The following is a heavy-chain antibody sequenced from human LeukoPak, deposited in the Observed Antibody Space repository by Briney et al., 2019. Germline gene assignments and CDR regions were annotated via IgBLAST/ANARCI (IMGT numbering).Heavy chain of an antibody. CDR1: GGSISSSSYY. V-gene: IGHV4-39*01. CDR2: IYYSGST. CDR3: ARHPALGVAAAAHYGMDV. J-gene: IGHJ6*02. Sequence: PSETLSLTCTVSGGSISSSSYYWGWIRQPPGKGLEWIGSIYYSGSTYYSPSLKSRVTISVDTSKNQFSLKLSSVTAADTAVYYCARHPALGVAAAAHYGMDVWGQGTTVTVSS. D-gene: IGHD6-13*01.